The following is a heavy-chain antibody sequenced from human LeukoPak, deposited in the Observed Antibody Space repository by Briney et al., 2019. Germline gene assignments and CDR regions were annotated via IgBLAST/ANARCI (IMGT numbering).Heavy chain of an antibody. Sequence: GASVKVSCKVSGYTLTELSMHWVRQAPGKGLEWMGGFDPEDGETIYAQKFRGRVTMTEDTSTDTAYMELSSLRSEDTAVYYCATSYSGSYLNWFDPWGQGTLVTVSS. CDR1: GYTLTELS. V-gene: IGHV1-24*01. D-gene: IGHD1-26*01. CDR2: FDPEDGET. J-gene: IGHJ5*02. CDR3: ATSYSGSYLNWFDP.